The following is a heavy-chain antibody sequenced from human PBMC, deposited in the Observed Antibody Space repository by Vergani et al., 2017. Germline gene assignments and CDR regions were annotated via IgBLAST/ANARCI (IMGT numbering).Heavy chain of an antibody. J-gene: IGHJ6*03. Sequence: VQLVESGGGLVKPGGSLRLSCAASGFTFSSYSMNWVRQAPGKGLEWVAVISYDGSNKYYADSVKGRFTISRDNSKNTLYLQMNSLRAEDTAVYYCAKAAVAGKYYYYYYYMDVWGKGTTVTVSS. V-gene: IGHV3-30*18. D-gene: IGHD6-19*01. CDR2: ISYDGSNK. CDR3: AKAAVAGKYYYYYYYMDV. CDR1: GFTFSSYS.